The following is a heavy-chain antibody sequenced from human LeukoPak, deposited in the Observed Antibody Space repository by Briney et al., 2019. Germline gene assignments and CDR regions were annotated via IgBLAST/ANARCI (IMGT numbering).Heavy chain of an antibody. J-gene: IGHJ6*02. Sequence: GGSLRLSCAASGFTLSSYAMSWVRQAPGKGLEWVSAISGSGGSTYYADSVKGRFTISRDNSKNTLYLQMNSLRAEDTAVYYCAKAYCSSTSCYSPMRYYYGMDVWGQGTTVTVSS. CDR3: AKAYCSSTSCYSPMRYYYGMDV. D-gene: IGHD2-2*01. CDR1: GFTLSSYA. V-gene: IGHV3-23*01. CDR2: ISGSGGST.